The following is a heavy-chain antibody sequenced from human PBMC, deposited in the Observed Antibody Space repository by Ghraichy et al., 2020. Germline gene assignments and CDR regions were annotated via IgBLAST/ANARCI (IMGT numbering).Heavy chain of an antibody. D-gene: IGHD7-27*01. CDR1: GFGASSNY. CDR2: IYPGGNT. Sequence: GGSLRLSCAASGFGASSNYMSWVRQAAGKGLEWVSVIYPGGNTYYADSVKGRFTISRDASNSTLYLQMNSLRAEDTAVYYCARESLGTKYYFDYWGQGTLVTVSS. CDR3: ARESLGTKYYFDY. V-gene: IGHV3-53*01. J-gene: IGHJ4*02.